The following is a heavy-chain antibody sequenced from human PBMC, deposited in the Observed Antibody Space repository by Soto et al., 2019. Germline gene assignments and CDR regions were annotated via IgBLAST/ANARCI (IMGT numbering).Heavy chain of an antibody. V-gene: IGHV1-8*01. CDR3: ARVGHDIVVVPAACDY. CDR2: MNPNSGNT. J-gene: IGHJ4*02. Sequence: QVQLVQSGAEVKKPGASVKVSCKASGYTFTSYDINWVRQATGQGLEWMGWMNPNSGNTGYAQKFQGRVTMTRNTSISTAYVELSSLRSEDTAVYYCARVGHDIVVVPAACDYWGQGTLVTVSS. D-gene: IGHD2-2*01. CDR1: GYTFTSYD.